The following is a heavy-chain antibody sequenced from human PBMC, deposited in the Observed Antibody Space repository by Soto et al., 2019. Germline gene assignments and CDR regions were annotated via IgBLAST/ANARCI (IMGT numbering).Heavy chain of an antibody. D-gene: IGHD1-26*01. CDR2: IYYSGST. Sequence: PSQTLSLTCTFSGGANNSCYWSWTRQAPGRGLECIGYIYYSGSTNYNPSLKSRVTISVDTSKNQFSLKLSAVTAADTAVYYCARYSRDGYTLNFDYWGQGTLVTVSS. CDR3: ARYSRDGYTLNFDY. J-gene: IGHJ4*02. V-gene: IGHV4-59*01. CDR1: GGANNSCY.